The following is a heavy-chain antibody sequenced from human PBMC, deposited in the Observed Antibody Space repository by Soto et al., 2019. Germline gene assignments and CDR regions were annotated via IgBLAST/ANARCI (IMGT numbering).Heavy chain of an antibody. D-gene: IGHD6-19*01. CDR3: ARRPRVAMAGSFSYYYGMDV. CDR1: GGSISGSSYY. CDR2: IFYSGST. J-gene: IGHJ6*02. V-gene: IGHV4-39*01. Sequence: PEETLSLTCTVSGGSISGSSYYWAWIRQPPGKGLEWIGNIFYSGSTYYNPSLKSRVTVSVDTSKNQFSLNLSSVTAADTAVYYCARRPRVAMAGSFSYYYGMDVWGQGTTVTVSS.